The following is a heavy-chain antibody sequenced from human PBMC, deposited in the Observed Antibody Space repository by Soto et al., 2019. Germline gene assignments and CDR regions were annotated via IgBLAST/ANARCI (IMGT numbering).Heavy chain of an antibody. CDR2: ISGHGIST. CDR3: ASRITTFN. Sequence: EVQLLESGGTLVQPGGSLRLSCAASGFTFSTYAMSWARQAPGKGLEWVSAISGHGISTYYADSVKGRFTISRDNSKNTLFLQMNSLRAEDTAIYYCASRITTFNWGQGTLVIVSS. CDR1: GFTFSTYA. D-gene: IGHD1-1*01. J-gene: IGHJ4*02. V-gene: IGHV3-23*01.